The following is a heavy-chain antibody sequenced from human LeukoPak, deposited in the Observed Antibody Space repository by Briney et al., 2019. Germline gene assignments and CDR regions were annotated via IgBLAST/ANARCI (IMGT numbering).Heavy chain of an antibody. Sequence: SETLSLTCAVYGGSFSGYYWSWIRQPPGKGLEWIGEINHSGSTNYNPSLKSRVTISVDTSKNQFSLKLSSVTAADTAVYYCARLKGCRGNYYGSGSYYKCYYFDYWGQRTLVTVSS. J-gene: IGHJ4*02. V-gene: IGHV4-34*01. CDR3: ARLKGCRGNYYGSGSYYKCYYFDY. D-gene: IGHD3-10*01. CDR2: INHSGST. CDR1: GGSFSGYY.